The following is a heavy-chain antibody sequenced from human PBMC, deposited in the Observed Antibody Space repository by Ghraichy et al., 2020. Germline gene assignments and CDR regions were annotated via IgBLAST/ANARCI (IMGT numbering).Heavy chain of an antibody. CDR2: IHGSAGGT. J-gene: IGHJ4*02. CDR3: AKRVQICTIYSCQRGGPDY. CDR1: GFTFSDYA. V-gene: IGHV3-23*01. D-gene: IGHD2-15*01. Sequence: GGSLRLSCAASGFTFSDYAMIWVRQTAEKGLEWVSGIHGSAGGTFYADSVKGRFTVSRDNSKDVLYLQMDSLRAEDTAVYYCAKRVQICTIYSCQRGGPDYWGQGTLVTVSS.